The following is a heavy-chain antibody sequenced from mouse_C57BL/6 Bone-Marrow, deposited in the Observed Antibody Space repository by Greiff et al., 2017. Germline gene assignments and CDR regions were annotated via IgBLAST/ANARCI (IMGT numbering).Heavy chain of an antibody. Sequence: VQLVESGPGLVQPSQSLSITCTVSGFSLTSYGVHWVRQSPGKGLEWLGVLWRGGSTDYNAAFMSRLSITKDNSKSQVFFKMNSLQADATAIYYCAVTGRYFDVWGTGTTVTVSS. J-gene: IGHJ1*03. CDR3: AVTGRYFDV. CDR2: LWRGGST. D-gene: IGHD4-1*01. CDR1: GFSLTSYG. V-gene: IGHV2-5*01.